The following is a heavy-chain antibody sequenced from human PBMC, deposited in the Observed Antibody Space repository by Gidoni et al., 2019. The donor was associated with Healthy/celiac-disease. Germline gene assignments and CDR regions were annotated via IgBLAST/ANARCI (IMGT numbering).Heavy chain of an antibody. Sequence: QVQVVESEGGVVQPGRSLRLSCAASGFTFRSYGKHWDRQAPGKGLGWVAVTGYDASNKYYAAALKGRFTITRDKSNNTLYLQMNSLRAEDTAVYYCARDGGIAARPEMYSFDYWGQGTLVTVSS. D-gene: IGHD6-6*01. CDR3: ARDGGIAARPEMYSFDY. CDR2: TGYDASNK. J-gene: IGHJ4*02. V-gene: IGHV3-33*01. CDR1: GFTFRSYG.